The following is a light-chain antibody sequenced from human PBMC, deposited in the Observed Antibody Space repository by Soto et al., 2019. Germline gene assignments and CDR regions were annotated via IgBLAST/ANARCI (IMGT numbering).Light chain of an antibody. CDR1: QYVSRH. J-gene: IGKJ1*01. CDR2: DAS. V-gene: IGKV3-11*01. CDR3: QQRSNWPPVT. Sequence: VLTQSPATLSLSPGERATLSCRASQYVSRHLAWYQQKLGQAPRLLIYDASNRATGIPARFSGSGSGTDFTLTISSLEPEDFVVYYCQQRSNWPPVTFGQGTKVEIK.